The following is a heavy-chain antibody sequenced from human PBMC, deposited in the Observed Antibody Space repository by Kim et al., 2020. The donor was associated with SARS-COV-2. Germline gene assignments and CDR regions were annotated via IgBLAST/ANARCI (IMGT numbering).Heavy chain of an antibody. CDR3: ARGRYGDYFDY. J-gene: IGHJ4*02. D-gene: IGHD4-17*01. V-gene: IGHV4-59*09. CDR2: T. Sequence: TNSNPSTTSRVTISVDTSKNQFSLKLSSVTAADTAVYYCARGRYGDYFDYWGQGTLVTVSS.